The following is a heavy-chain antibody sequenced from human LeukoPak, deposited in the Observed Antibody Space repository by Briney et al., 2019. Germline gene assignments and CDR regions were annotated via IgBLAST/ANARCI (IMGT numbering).Heavy chain of an antibody. V-gene: IGHV3-53*01. CDR2: MYAGGTT. J-gene: IGHJ5*02. D-gene: IGHD6-19*01. CDR3: ARGSGSGWPLDR. Sequence: GGSLRLSCAASGVIVSRNFMSWVRQAPGKGLQWVAIMYAGGTTDYSDTVRGRFHISRDSSNNTLSLQINSLRAEDTAVYYCARGSGSGWPLDRWGQGALVTVSS. CDR1: GVIVSRNF.